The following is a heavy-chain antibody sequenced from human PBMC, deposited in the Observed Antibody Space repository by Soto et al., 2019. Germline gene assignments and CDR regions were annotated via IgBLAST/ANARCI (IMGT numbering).Heavy chain of an antibody. CDR2: ISYDGSNK. CDR1: GFTFSSYG. Sequence: GGSLRLSCAASGFTFSSYGMHWVRQAPGKGLEWVAVISYDGSNKYYADSVKGRFTISRDNSKNTLYLQMNSLRAEDTAVYYCAKVRGIAAAGRRGFDPWGQGTLVTVSS. J-gene: IGHJ5*02. CDR3: AKVRGIAAAGRRGFDP. D-gene: IGHD6-13*01. V-gene: IGHV3-30*18.